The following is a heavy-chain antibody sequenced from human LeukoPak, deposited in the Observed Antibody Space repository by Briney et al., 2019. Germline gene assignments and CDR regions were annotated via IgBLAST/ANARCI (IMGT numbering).Heavy chain of an antibody. CDR1: GITFSNYA. V-gene: IGHV3-23*01. CDR2: ISGSGGNI. CDR3: AKDSSTSSYYYMDV. D-gene: IGHD2-2*01. Sequence: GGSLRLSCAASGITFSNYAMTWVRQAPGKGLEWVSGISGSGGNIYYAASVKGRFTISRDNSRNTLYLQMSSLRAEDTAVYYCAKDSSTSSYYYMDVWGKGTTVTVSS. J-gene: IGHJ6*03.